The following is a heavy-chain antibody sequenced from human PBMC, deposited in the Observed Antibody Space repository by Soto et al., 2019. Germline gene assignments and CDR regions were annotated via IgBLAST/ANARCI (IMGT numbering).Heavy chain of an antibody. Sequence: EVQLLESGGGFVQPGGSLRLSCSASGFIFSPYGMSLVRQAPGKGLEWVSTISGNGGGTYYADSVKGRFTLSRDNSKNMVYLQMNSLRAEDTAIYYCGKVKPATGTDFWGQGTLVTVSS. CDR1: GFIFSPYG. CDR2: ISGNGGGT. CDR3: GKVKPATGTDF. D-gene: IGHD2-2*01. J-gene: IGHJ4*02. V-gene: IGHV3-23*01.